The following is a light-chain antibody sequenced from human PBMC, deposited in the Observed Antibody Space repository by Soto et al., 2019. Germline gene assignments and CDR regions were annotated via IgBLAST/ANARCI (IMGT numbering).Light chain of an antibody. CDR2: GNS. Sequence: QSALTQPPSVSGAPGQRVTISCTGSSFNIGAGYDVHWYQQLPGTAPKLLIYGNSNRPSGVPDRFSGSKSGTSASLAITGLQAEDEADCYCQSYDSSLSGRYVFGTGTKVTVL. J-gene: IGLJ1*01. V-gene: IGLV1-40*01. CDR3: QSYDSSLSGRYV. CDR1: SFNIGAGYD.